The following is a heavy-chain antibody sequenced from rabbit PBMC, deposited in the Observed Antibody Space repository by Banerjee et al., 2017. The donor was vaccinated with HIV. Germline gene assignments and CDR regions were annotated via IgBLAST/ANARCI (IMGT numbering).Heavy chain of an antibody. D-gene: IGHD6-1*01. J-gene: IGHJ3*01. CDR2: IYPDYGTR. CDR1: GIDFSTYG. Sequence: QEQLEESGGGLVKPGGTLTLTCKASGIDFSTYGISWVRQAPGKGLEWIAYIYPDYGTRDYASWVDGRFTISLDNAQNTVFLRMTSLTAADTATYFCARSPYAGYAYSIRTRLDLWGPGTLVTVS. V-gene: IGHV1S43*01. CDR3: ARSPYAGYAYSIRTRLDL.